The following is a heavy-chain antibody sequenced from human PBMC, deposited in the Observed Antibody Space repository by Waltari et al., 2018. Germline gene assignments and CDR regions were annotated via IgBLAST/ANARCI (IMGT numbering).Heavy chain of an antibody. D-gene: IGHD3-10*01. CDR2: ISYSGST. Sequence: QVQLRESGPGLVERSPTLSLTCRVPDVSISLGHYYWSWIRQPPGKGLEWIGYISYSGSTHYNPSLKSRLIISQDTSMNEFSLRLTSVTAADTAVYHCASTLIQFGQLFGDFWGQGILVTVSS. CDR1: DVSISLGHYY. J-gene: IGHJ4*02. V-gene: IGHV4-30-4*01. CDR3: ASTLIQFGQLFGDF.